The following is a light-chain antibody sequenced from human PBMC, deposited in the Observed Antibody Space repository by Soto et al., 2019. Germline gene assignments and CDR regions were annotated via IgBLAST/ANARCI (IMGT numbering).Light chain of an antibody. V-gene: IGLV1-40*01. Sequence: QSVLTQPPSVSGAPGQRVIISCTGSSSSIGAGYDVHWYQQLPGTAPKLLIYGNSNRPSGVPDRFSGSKSGSSASLAITGLQAEDEADYYCQSYDSSLSGEAFGGGTKLAVL. J-gene: IGLJ3*02. CDR3: QSYDSSLSGEA. CDR1: SSSIGAGYD. CDR2: GNS.